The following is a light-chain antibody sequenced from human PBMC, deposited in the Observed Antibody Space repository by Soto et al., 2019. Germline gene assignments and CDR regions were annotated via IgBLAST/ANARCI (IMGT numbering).Light chain of an antibody. J-gene: IGKJ5*01. CDR3: QQYNNWPPN. V-gene: IGKV3-15*01. Sequence: EIVLTQSPVTLSSCPGSRAPTSWRASESVGRHLAWYHQKPGQAPKLLIFDASTRATGVPARFSGSGSGTEFTLTVSSLQSEDIAVYFCQQYNNWPPNFGQGTRLEI. CDR2: DAS. CDR1: ESVGRH.